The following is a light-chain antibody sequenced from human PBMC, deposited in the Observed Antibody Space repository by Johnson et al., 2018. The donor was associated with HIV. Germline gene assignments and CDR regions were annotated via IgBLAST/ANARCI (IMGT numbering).Light chain of an antibody. J-gene: IGLJ1*01. Sequence: QSVLTQPPSVSAAPGQKVTISCSGSRSNIGNNYVSWYQQLPGTAPKLLIYENNKRPSGIPDRFSGSKSGTSATLGITGLQTGDEDDYYCGAWDSSLSAYVFGTGTKVTVL. CDR3: GAWDSSLSAYV. CDR2: ENN. V-gene: IGLV1-51*02. CDR1: RSNIGNNY.